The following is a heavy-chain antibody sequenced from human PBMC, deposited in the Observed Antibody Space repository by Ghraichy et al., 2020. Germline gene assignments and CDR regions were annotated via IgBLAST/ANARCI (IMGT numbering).Heavy chain of an antibody. D-gene: IGHD3-22*01. Sequence: VKVSCKASGGTFSSYAISWVRQAPGQGLEWMGGIIPIFGTANYAQKFQGRVTITADESTSTAYMELSSLRSEDTAVYYCAIEFRAMILEGYFDYWGQGTLVTVSS. CDR2: IIPIFGTA. V-gene: IGHV1-69*01. J-gene: IGHJ4*02. CDR1: GGTFSSYA. CDR3: AIEFRAMILEGYFDY.